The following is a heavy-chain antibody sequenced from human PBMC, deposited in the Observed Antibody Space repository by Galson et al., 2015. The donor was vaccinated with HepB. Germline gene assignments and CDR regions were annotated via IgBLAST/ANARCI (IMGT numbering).Heavy chain of an antibody. J-gene: IGHJ2*01. D-gene: IGHD4-17*01. Sequence: SETLSLTCTVSGYSISSGYYWGWIRQPPGKGLEWIGSIYHSGSTYYNPSLKSRVTISVDTSKNQFSLKLSSVTAADTAAYYCARVPGYGDDWYFDHLGRGTLVTVSS. CDR2: IYHSGST. CDR3: ARVPGYGDDWYFDH. V-gene: IGHV4-38-2*02. CDR1: GYSISSGYY.